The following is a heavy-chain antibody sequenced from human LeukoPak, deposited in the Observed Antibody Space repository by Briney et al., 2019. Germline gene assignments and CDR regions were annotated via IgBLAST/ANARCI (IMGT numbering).Heavy chain of an antibody. CDR2: IYTSGST. Sequence: SQTLSLACTVSGGSISRGSYCWSWIRQPAGKGLEWIGRIYTSGSTNYNPSLKSRVTISVDTSKNQFSLKLSSVTAADTAVYYCARGGGYSGPDLPEYDSSGYYGGDFDYWGQGTLVTVSS. D-gene: IGHD3-22*01. CDR1: GGSISRGSYC. V-gene: IGHV4-61*02. CDR3: ARGGGYSGPDLPEYDSSGYYGGDFDY. J-gene: IGHJ4*02.